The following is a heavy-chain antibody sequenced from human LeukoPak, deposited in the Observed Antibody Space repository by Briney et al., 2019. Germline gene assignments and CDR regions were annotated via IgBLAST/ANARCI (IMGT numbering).Heavy chain of an antibody. CDR2: IYYSGST. Sequence: SETLSLTCTVSGGSISSGSYFWGWIRQPPGKGLEWIGSIYYSGSTYYNPSLKSRVTISVDTSKNQFSLKLSSVTAADTAVYYCARQFSPLGDYVWWSYRPFDYWGQGTLVTVSS. CDR1: GGSISSGSYF. V-gene: IGHV4-39*01. J-gene: IGHJ4*02. CDR3: ARQFSPLGDYVWWSYRPFDY. D-gene: IGHD3-16*02.